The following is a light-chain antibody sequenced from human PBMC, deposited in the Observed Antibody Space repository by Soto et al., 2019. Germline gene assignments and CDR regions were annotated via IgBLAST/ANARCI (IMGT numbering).Light chain of an antibody. J-gene: IGKJ4*02. V-gene: IGKV2-28*01. CDR2: MGS. CDR3: MQALQIPLT. Sequence: DIVMTQSPLSLPVTPGEPASISCRSSQSLLHSNGNHYLDWYLQKPGQSPQLLIYMGSNRASGVHDRFSGSGSGTDFTLKISRVEAEDVGVYYCMQALQIPLTVGGGTKVEIK. CDR1: QSLLHSNGNHY.